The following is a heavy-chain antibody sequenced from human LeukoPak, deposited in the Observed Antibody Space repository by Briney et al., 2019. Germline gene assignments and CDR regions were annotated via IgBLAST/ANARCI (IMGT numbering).Heavy chain of an antibody. V-gene: IGHV4-59*08. CDR2: IYYSGST. J-gene: IGHJ4*02. D-gene: IGHD5-18*01. Sequence: SETLSLTCAFPGRSICSYYWSWIRQPPGKGLEWSGYIYYSGSTNYNPSLKSRVTISVDTSKNQSSLKLSSLTAADTAVYYCARHMGLGYSYGYPYFDYWGQGTLVTVSS. CDR3: ARHMGLGYSYGYPYFDY. CDR1: GRSICSYY.